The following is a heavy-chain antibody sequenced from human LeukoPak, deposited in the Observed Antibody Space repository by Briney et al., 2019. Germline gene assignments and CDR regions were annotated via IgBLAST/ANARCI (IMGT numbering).Heavy chain of an antibody. CDR1: GFTSSNYE. CDR3: ARPRGA. CDR2: ISSSGSTI. Sequence: PGGPLRLFCGACGFTSSNYEMKWLRQAPGEGLEWVSYISSSGSTIYYADSVKRRFTISRDNAKNSVYLQMKSLRAEDTAVYYCARPRGAWGQGTLVTVSS. D-gene: IGHD3-10*01. V-gene: IGHV3-48*03. J-gene: IGHJ5*02.